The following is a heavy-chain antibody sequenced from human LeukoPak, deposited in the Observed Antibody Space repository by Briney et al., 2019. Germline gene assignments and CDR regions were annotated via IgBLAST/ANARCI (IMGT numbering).Heavy chain of an antibody. Sequence: ASVKVSCKASGYTFTGYYMHWVRQAPGQGLEWMGRINPNSGGTNYAQKFQGRVTMTRDTSISTAYMELSSLRSEDTAVYYCARARISGYPDYWGREPWSPSPQ. D-gene: IGHD3-22*01. CDR1: GYTFTGYY. J-gene: IGHJ4*02. V-gene: IGHV1-2*06. CDR3: ARARISGYPDY. CDR2: INPNSGGT.